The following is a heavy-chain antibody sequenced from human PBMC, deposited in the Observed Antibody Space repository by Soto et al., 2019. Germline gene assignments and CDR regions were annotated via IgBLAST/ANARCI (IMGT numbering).Heavy chain of an antibody. CDR1: GGSFSGYY. CDR2: IDHSGYT. CDR3: ARVRDWFDP. V-gene: IGHV4-34*01. D-gene: IGHD3-3*01. J-gene: IGHJ5*02. Sequence: SETLSLTCAVYGGSFSGYYWNWIRQPPGKGLEWIGEIDHSGYTNYNPSLKSRVTISVDTSKNRFSLRLTSVTAADTAVYYCARVRDWFDPWGQGTLVTVSS.